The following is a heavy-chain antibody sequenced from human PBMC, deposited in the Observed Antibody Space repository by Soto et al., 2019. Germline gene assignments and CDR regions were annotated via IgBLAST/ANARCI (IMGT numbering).Heavy chain of an antibody. V-gene: IGHV3-15*01. J-gene: IGHJ4*02. D-gene: IGHD4-17*01. CDR3: KSRLHPLKLVRWTGLGD. CDR1: GFTFSNAW. CDR2: IKSKTYDGTT. Sequence: EVQLVESGGGLVKPGGSLRLSCVASGFTFSNAWMYWVRQAPGKGLEWVGRIKSKTYDGTTDYAAPVQGRFTISRDDSKNTLYLQMDSLKADDTAGYYCKSRLHPLKLVRWTGLGDWGQGTLVTVSS.